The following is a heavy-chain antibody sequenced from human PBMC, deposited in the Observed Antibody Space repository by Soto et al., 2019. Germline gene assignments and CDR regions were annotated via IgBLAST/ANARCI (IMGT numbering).Heavy chain of an antibody. D-gene: IGHD3-9*01. J-gene: IGHJ4*02. CDR3: AKDRYFDSYDFDY. V-gene: IGHV3-30-3*01. CDR2: ISYDGNNK. CDR1: GFTFTAYA. Sequence: QVQLVESGGGVVQPGRSLRLSCAASGFTFTAYAMHWVRQAPGKGLEWVAVISYDGNNKHYADSVKGRLTISRDNSKNTLYLQMSSLRAEDTAVYYCAKDRYFDSYDFDYRGQGTLVTVSS.